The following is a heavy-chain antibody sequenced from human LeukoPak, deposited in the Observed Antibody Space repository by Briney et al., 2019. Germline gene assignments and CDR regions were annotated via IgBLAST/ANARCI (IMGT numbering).Heavy chain of an antibody. CDR1: GDSFSSFH. V-gene: IGHV4-59*01. Sequence: SETLSLTCSVSGDSFSSFHWHWIRQPPGKGLEWIGYIFHTGSTNYNPSLERRVTMSVDTSKNQFSLHLTCVTAADTAVYYCAKVPGRYLDFLWYFDLWGRGTLVTVSS. CDR2: IFHTGST. J-gene: IGHJ2*01. CDR3: AKVPGRYLDFLWYFDL. D-gene: IGHD3-9*01.